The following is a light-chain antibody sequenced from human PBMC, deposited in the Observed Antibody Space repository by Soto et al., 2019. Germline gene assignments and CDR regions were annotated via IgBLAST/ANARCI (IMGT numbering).Light chain of an antibody. Sequence: QSVLTQPPSASGTPGQRVTISCSGSSSNIGGNIVNWYQQLPGTAPKLLIFGNDQRPSWVPDRFSGSKSGTSASLAISGLQSEDEANDYCAAWDDSLNGVVFGGGTKVTVL. CDR3: AAWDDSLNGVV. V-gene: IGLV1-44*01. CDR1: SSNIGGNI. J-gene: IGLJ2*01. CDR2: GND.